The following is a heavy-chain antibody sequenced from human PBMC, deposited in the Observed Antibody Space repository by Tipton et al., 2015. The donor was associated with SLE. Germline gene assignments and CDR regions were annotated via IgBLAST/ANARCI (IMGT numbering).Heavy chain of an antibody. CDR1: GGSISSSY. CDR3: ARGKVTWRGAIIGVDV. J-gene: IGHJ6*02. D-gene: IGHD2-21*02. CDR2: IYHGGST. Sequence: TLSLTCSVSGGSISSSYWIWIRQPPGKGLEWLGYIYHGGSTNYNPSLKSRVTMSVDTSKNQASLKLTSVTAADTAVYYCARGKVTWRGAIIGVDVWGQGTTVTVSS. V-gene: IGHV4-59*08.